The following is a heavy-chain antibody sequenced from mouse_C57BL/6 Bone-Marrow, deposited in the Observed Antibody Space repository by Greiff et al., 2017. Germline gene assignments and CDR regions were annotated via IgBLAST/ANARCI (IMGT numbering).Heavy chain of an antibody. D-gene: IGHD2-4*01. CDR2: INPNNGGT. CDR1: GYTFTDYN. V-gene: IGHV1-18*01. CDR3: ARLYYDHLYCAMDY. Sequence: EVQLQQSGPELVKPGASVKIPCKASGYTFTDYNMDWVKQSHGKSLEWIGDINPNNGGTIYNQKFKGKATLTVDKSSSTAYMELRSLTSEDTAVYYCARLYYDHLYCAMDYWGQGTSVTVSS. J-gene: IGHJ4*01.